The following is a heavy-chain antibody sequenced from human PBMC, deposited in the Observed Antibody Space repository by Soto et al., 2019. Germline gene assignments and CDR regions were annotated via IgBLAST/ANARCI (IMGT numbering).Heavy chain of an antibody. D-gene: IGHD3-16*01. CDR2: ISSNGGTI. V-gene: IGHV3-48*01. Sequence: PGGSLRLSCAASGFPFSSYSMNWVRQAPGQGLEWVSYISSNGGTIYYADSVKGRFTISRDNAKNSLYLQMNSLRAEDTAVYSCASGITANPWFAPWGQGTQVTVSS. CDR3: ASGITANPWFAP. CDR1: GFPFSSYS. J-gene: IGHJ5*02.